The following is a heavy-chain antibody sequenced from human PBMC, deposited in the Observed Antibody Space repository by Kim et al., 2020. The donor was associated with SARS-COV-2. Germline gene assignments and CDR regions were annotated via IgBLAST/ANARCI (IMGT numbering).Heavy chain of an antibody. CDR3: ARVQLGWLGIRIAGFDH. J-gene: IGHJ4*02. CDR2: IKKDGNEK. CDR1: GFTFGNYF. Sequence: GGSLRLSCSASGFTFGNYFMTWVRQAPGKGLEWVATIKKDGNEKHYVDSVTGRFTVSRDNAENSLYLQMNDLKVEDTALYYCARVQLGWLGIRIAGFDHWGQGALVTVSS. V-gene: IGHV3-7*03. D-gene: IGHD3-10*01.